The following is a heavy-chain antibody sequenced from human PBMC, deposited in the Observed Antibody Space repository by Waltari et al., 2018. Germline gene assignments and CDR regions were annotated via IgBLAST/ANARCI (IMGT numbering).Heavy chain of an antibody. CDR2: INPKSGAT. V-gene: IGHV1-2*02. D-gene: IGHD3-3*01. Sequence: QVHLVQSGAEVKKPGASVRVSCKTSGYTFSDYYIYWVRQAPGQGLEWMGWINPKSGATNPAQKFQGRVTLTRDTSTSTVYMELRGLISDDTAIYYCARDLFPNFWSGYGFDIWGQGTKVTVSS. CDR1: GYTFSDYY. J-gene: IGHJ3*02. CDR3: ARDLFPNFWSGYGFDI.